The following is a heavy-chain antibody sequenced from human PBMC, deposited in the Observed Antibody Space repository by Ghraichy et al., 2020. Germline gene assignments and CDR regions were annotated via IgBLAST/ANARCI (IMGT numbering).Heavy chain of an antibody. CDR3: ARDRSVLAVAGPGGYYYYGMDV. J-gene: IGHJ6*02. Sequence: ASVKVSCKASGYTFTSYGISWVRQAPGQGLEWMGWISAYNGNTNYAQKLQGRVTMTTDTSTSTAYMELRSLRSDDTAVYYCARDRSVLAVAGPGGYYYYGMDVWGQGTTVTVSS. V-gene: IGHV1-18*04. CDR2: ISAYNGNT. CDR1: GYTFTSYG. D-gene: IGHD6-19*01.